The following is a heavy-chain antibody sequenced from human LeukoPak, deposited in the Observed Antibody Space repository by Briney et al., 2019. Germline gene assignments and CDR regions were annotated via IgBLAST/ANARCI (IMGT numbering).Heavy chain of an antibody. Sequence: GSLRLSCAASGFTFSSYGMHWVRQAPGKGLEWVAFIRYDGSNKYYADSVKGRFTISRDNSKNTLYLQMNSLRAEDTAVYYCAKDPGSGYDYYYMDVWGKGTTVTVSS. D-gene: IGHD3-3*01. J-gene: IGHJ6*03. CDR2: IRYDGSNK. V-gene: IGHV3-30*02. CDR3: AKDPGSGYDYYYMDV. CDR1: GFTFSSYG.